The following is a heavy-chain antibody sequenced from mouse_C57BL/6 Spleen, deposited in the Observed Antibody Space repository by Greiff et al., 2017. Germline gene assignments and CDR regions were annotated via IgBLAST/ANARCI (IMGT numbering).Heavy chain of an antibody. CDR3: AREVVYCSSYWYFDV. J-gene: IGHJ1*03. CDR1: GYTFTSYW. D-gene: IGHD1-1*01. CDR2: IHPNSGST. V-gene: IGHV1-64*01. Sequence: QVQLQQPGAELVKPGASVKLSCKASGYTFTSYWMHWVKQRPGQGLEWIGMIHPNSGSTKYNEKFKSKATLTVDKSSSTAYMQLSSLTSEDSAVYYCAREVVYCSSYWYFDVWGTGTTVTVSS.